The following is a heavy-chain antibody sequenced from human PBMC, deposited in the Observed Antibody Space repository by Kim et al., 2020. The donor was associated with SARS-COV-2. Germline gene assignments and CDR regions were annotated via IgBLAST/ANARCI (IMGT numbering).Heavy chain of an antibody. D-gene: IGHD5-18*01. J-gene: IGHJ3*02. V-gene: IGHV1-46*01. CDR2: INPSGGST. Sequence: ASVKVSCKASGYTFTSYYMHWVRQAPGQGLEWMGIINPSGGSTSYAQKFQGRVTMTRDTSTSTVYMELSSLRSEDTAVYYCARAGHTAMVCCDSFDIWGQGTMVTVSS. CDR3: ARAGHTAMVCCDSFDI. CDR1: GYTFTSYY.